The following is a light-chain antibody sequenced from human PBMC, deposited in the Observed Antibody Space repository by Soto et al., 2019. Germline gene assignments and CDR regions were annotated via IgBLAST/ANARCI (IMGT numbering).Light chain of an antibody. CDR3: QQYGGSPIT. CDR2: GAS. CDR1: QPVSDK. J-gene: IGKJ5*01. V-gene: IGKV3-20*01. Sequence: EVVMKKSADNLCLSPGAGATLSCWASQPVSDKLAWYQQKPGQAPRLLISGASNRATGIPDRFSGSGSGTDFTLTISRLEPDDCALYFCQQYGGSPITFGLGTRLEIK.